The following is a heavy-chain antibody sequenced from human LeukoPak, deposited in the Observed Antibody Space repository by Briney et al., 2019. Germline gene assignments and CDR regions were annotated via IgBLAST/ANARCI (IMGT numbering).Heavy chain of an antibody. CDR2: IIPILGIA. D-gene: IGHD3-22*01. J-gene: IGHJ3*01. V-gene: IGHV1-69*04. Sequence: SVKVSCKASGGTFSSYAISWVRQAPGQGLEWMGRIIPILGIANYAQKFQGRVTITADESTSTAYMELSSLRSEDTAVYYCASYDDSSGNDAFDVWGQGTMVTVSS. CDR1: GGTFSSYA. CDR3: ASYDDSSGNDAFDV.